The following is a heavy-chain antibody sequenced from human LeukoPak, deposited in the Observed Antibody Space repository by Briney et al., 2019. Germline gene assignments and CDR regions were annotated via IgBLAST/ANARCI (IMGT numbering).Heavy chain of an antibody. CDR3: ARDTYYDSSGSYYYGMDV. D-gene: IGHD3-22*01. CDR1: GYTFTGYS. J-gene: IGHJ6*02. V-gene: IGHV1-18*04. CDR2: ISAYNGNT. Sequence: ASVKVSCKASGYTFTGYSMHWVRQAPGQGLEWMGWISAYNGNTNYAQKLQGRVTMTTDTSTSTAYMELRSLRSDDTAVYYCARDTYYDSSGSYYYGMDVWGQGTTVTVSS.